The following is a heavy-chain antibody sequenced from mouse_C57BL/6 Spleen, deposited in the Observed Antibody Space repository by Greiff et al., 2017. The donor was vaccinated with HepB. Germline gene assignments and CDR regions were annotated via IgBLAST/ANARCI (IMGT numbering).Heavy chain of an antibody. CDR3: ARDYGSSSRFAY. CDR1: GYTFTSYW. Sequence: QVQLQQPGAELVKPGASVKLSCKASGYTFTSYWMHWVKQRPGQGLEWIGMIHPNSGSTNYNEKFKSKATLTVDKSSSTAYMQLSSLTSEDSAVNYCARDYGSSSRFAYWGQGTLVTVSA. CDR2: IHPNSGST. J-gene: IGHJ3*01. V-gene: IGHV1-64*01. D-gene: IGHD1-1*01.